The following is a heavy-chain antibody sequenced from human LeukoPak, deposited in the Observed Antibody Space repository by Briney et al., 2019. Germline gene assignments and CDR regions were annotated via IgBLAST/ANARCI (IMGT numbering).Heavy chain of an antibody. CDR3: VKGSNHERSGYYYY. D-gene: IGHD3-22*01. V-gene: IGHV3-23*01. CDR2: ISGSGRT. J-gene: IGHJ4*02. Sequence: GGSLRLSCAASGFTLSSYAMSWVRQAPGKGLEWVSAISGSGRTYYADSVKGRLTISRDNSKNTLYLQMNSLRAEDTAVYYCVKGSNHERSGYYYYWGQGTLVTVSS. CDR1: GFTLSSYA.